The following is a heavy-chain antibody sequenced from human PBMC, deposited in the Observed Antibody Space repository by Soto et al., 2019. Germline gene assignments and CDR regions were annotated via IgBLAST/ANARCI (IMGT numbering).Heavy chain of an antibody. CDR2: IIPIFGTA. CDR1: GGTFSSYA. Sequence: QVQLVQSGAEVKKPGSSVKVSCKASGGTFSSYAISWVRQAPGQGLEWMGGIIPIFGTANYAQKFQGRVTSTADESTSTAYMELSSLRSEDTAVYYCARLPYCSSTSCHETTFDPWGQGTLVTVSS. V-gene: IGHV1-69*01. CDR3: ARLPYCSSTSCHETTFDP. J-gene: IGHJ5*02. D-gene: IGHD2-2*01.